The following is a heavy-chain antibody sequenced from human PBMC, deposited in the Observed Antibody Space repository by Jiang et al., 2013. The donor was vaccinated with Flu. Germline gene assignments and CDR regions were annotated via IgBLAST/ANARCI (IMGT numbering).Heavy chain of an antibody. CDR2: INPITGNT. Sequence: GAEVKKPGASVKVSCKASGYTFTYFYMHWVRQAPGQGLEWMGMINPITGNTDYVQKFQGRVTVTRDTSTTTVYLELHSLDSADTAVYYCAREVGSSDYYVRYGRLGPRDHGHRLL. CDR3: AREVGSSDYYVRYGR. D-gene: IGHD2-2*01. J-gene: IGHJ6*02. V-gene: IGHV1-46*01. CDR1: GYTFTYFY.